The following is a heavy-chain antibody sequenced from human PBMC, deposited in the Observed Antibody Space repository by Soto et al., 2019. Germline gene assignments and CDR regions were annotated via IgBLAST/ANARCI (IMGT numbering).Heavy chain of an antibody. CDR2: IYHSGST. J-gene: IGHJ4*02. V-gene: IGHV4-4*02. CDR3: ARAGPSQGSLRAFDY. CDR1: GGSISSSNW. Sequence: AETLALTCAVSGGSISSSNWWSCVRQPPVKGLEGMGEIYHSGSTNYNPSLKSGVTISVDKTKNKFSLRLSSVTAADTAVDYWARAGPSQGSLRAFDYWGQGTLVTVS. D-gene: IGHD1-26*01.